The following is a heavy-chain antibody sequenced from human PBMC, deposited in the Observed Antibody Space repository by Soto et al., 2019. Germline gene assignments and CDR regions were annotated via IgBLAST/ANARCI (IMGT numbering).Heavy chain of an antibody. CDR1: GFTFTSYW. J-gene: IGHJ5*02. V-gene: IGHV3-74*01. Sequence: EVQLVESGGGLVQPGGSLRLSCAASGFTFTSYWMHWVRQAPGKGLVWVSRINSDGSSTSYADSVKGRLTISRDNAKNRLYLKMNSLRAEDTAVYYCARVGTGSYNWFDPWGQGTLVTVSS. CDR3: ARVGTGSYNWFDP. CDR2: INSDGSST. D-gene: IGHD1-1*01.